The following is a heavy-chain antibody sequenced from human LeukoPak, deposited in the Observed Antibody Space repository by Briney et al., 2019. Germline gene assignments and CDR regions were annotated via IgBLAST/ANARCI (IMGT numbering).Heavy chain of an antibody. V-gene: IGHV1-3*01. J-gene: IGHJ4*02. CDR2: INAGNGNT. CDR1: GYTFTSYA. D-gene: IGHD1-26*01. Sequence: VASVKVSCEASGYTFTSYAMHWVRQAPGQRLEWMGWINAGNGNTKYSQKFQGRVTITRDTSTSTAYMELSSLRSEDTAVYYCARSVGATTPLFDYWGQGTLVTVSS. CDR3: ARSVGATTPLFDY.